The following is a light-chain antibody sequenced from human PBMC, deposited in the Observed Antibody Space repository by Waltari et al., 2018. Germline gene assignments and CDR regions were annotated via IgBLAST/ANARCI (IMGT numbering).Light chain of an antibody. CDR2: DVN. V-gene: IGLV2-14*03. CDR1: SRDVGGYNY. CDR3: SSYTSSSTLWV. J-gene: IGLJ3*02. Sequence: QSALTHPASVSGSPVQPITIPCTGTSRDVGGYNYVSWYQQHPGKAPKLMIYDVNNRPSGVSNRFSGSKSGNTASLTISGLQAEDEADYYCSSYTSSSTLWVFGGGTKLTVL.